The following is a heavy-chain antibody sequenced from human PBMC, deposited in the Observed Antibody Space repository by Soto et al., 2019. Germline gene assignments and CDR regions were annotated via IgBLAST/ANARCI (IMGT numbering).Heavy chain of an antibody. D-gene: IGHD5-12*01. CDR1: GGSISSSSYY. CDR2: IYYSGST. V-gene: IGHV4-39*07. CDR3: ARESRGYSGYELDY. J-gene: IGHJ4*02. Sequence: PSETLSLTCTVSGGSISSSSYYWGWIRQPPGKGLEWIGSIYYSGSTYYNPSLKSRVTISVDTSKNQFSLKLSSVTAADTAVYYCARESRGYSGYELDYWGQGTLVTVSS.